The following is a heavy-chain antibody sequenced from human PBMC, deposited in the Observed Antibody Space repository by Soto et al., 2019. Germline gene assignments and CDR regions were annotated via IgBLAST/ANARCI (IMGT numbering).Heavy chain of an antibody. CDR1: GGSISSYY. V-gene: IGHV4-59*01. Sequence: XETLSLTCTVSGGSISSYYWSWIRQPPGKGLEWIGYIYYSGSTNYNPSLKSRVTISVDTSKNQFSLKLSSVTAADTAVYYCAREYCSSTSCYMGNFDYWGQGTLVTVS. CDR3: AREYCSSTSCYMGNFDY. D-gene: IGHD2-2*02. J-gene: IGHJ4*02. CDR2: IYYSGST.